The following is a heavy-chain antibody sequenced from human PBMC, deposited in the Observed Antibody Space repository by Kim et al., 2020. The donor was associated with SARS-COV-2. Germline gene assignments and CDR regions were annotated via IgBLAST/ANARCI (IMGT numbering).Heavy chain of an antibody. CDR1: GDSVSSTSAI. Sequence: SPTLSLTCVISGDSVSSTSAIWIWIRQSPSRGLEWLGRTYYRSKWSSDYAVSVRGRITISPDTSMNQFSLQLNSVTPDDTAVYYCARIGGLVRYWGQGTLVTVSS. CDR3: ARIGGLVRY. CDR2: TYYRSKWSS. J-gene: IGHJ4*02. D-gene: IGHD2-8*01. V-gene: IGHV6-1*01.